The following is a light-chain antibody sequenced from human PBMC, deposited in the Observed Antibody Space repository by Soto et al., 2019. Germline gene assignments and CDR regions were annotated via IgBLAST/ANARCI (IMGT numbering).Light chain of an antibody. J-gene: IGKJ1*01. CDR1: QTLDSM. V-gene: IGKV3-15*01. CDR2: SAS. Sequence: IVLTQSPATLSVSPGERATLSCWASQTLDSMVAWYQQKSGQAPRLLIYSASPGAIGVPARFSGYGCGTDFTLTISSLQSEDLGVYYCQQYKDWPTPFGEGTKVEV. CDR3: QQYKDWPTP.